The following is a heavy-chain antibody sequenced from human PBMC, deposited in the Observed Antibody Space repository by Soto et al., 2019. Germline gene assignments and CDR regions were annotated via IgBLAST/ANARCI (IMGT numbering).Heavy chain of an antibody. CDR3: ARGGVDYSNYYYYGMDV. CDR2: IYYSGST. CDR1: GGSISSSSYY. D-gene: IGHD4-4*01. Sequence: SETLSLTCTVSGGSISSSSYYWGWIRQPPGKGLERIGSIYYSGSTYYNQSLKRRVTKSVDTSKKQITLKLRSVTAADTAVYYCARGGVDYSNYYYYGMDVWGQGTTVT. V-gene: IGHV4-39*01. J-gene: IGHJ6*02.